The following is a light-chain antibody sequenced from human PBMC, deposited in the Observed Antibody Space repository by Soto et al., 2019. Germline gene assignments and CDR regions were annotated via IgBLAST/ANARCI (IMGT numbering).Light chain of an antibody. Sequence: QSVLTQPPSVSGAPGQRVTISCTGSSSNIGANCDVHWYQQLPGTAPKLLIFANTNRPSGVPDRFSGSKSDTSASLAITGSQAEDEAEYCCQYYVGRLGGWVFGGGTKLTVL. CDR2: ANT. CDR1: SSNIGANCD. CDR3: QYYVGRLGGWV. V-gene: IGLV1-40*01. J-gene: IGLJ3*02.